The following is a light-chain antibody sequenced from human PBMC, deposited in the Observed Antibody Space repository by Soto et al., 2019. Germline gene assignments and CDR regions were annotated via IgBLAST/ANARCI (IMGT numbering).Light chain of an antibody. CDR3: QQYVTSPPGT. Sequence: IVLTQSPGTLALSPWRRAPRSCSASQSVSNNYLAWYQQKPGQAPRLLIYGASSRATGIPDRFSGSGSGTDFTLTISRLEPGDFAVYYCQQYVTSPPGTFGQGTKVDIK. V-gene: IGKV3-20*01. J-gene: IGKJ1*01. CDR2: GAS. CDR1: QSVSNNY.